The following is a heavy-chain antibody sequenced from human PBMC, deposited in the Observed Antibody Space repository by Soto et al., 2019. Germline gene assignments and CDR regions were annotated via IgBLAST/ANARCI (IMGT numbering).Heavy chain of an antibody. D-gene: IGHD4-17*01. CDR2: IYYSGST. CDR1: GGSISSSSYY. CDR3: ARNLRRWFDP. J-gene: IGHJ5*02. V-gene: IGHV4-39*01. Sequence: SETLSLTCTVSGGSISSSSYYWGWIRQPPGKGLEWIGSIYYSGSTYYNPSLKSRVTISVDTSKNQFSLKLSSVTAADTAVYYCARNLRRWFDPWGQGTLVTVSS.